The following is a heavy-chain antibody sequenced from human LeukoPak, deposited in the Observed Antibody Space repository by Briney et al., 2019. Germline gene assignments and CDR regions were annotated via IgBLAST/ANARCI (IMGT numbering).Heavy chain of an antibody. D-gene: IGHD3-10*01. CDR3: AKDLQSGLFYPNNYFDY. J-gene: IGHJ4*02. CDR2: ISGSGGST. V-gene: IGHV3-23*01. Sequence: GGSLRLSCAASGFTFSSYAMSWVRQAPGKGLEWVSAISGSGGSTYYADSVKGRFTISRDNSKNTLYLQMNSLRAEDTAVYYCAKDLQSGLFYPNNYFDYWGQGTLVTVPS. CDR1: GFTFSSYA.